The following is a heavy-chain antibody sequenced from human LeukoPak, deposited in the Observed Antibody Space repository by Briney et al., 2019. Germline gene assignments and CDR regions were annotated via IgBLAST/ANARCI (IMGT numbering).Heavy chain of an antibody. D-gene: IGHD2-2*01. CDR1: GYTFTGYY. V-gene: IGHV1-2*02. J-gene: IGHJ4*02. Sequence: ASVKVSCKASGYTFTGYYMHWVRQAPGQGLEWMGWINPNSGGTNYAQKFQGRVTMTRDTSISTAYMELSRLRSDDTAVYCCARALARGFVVVPAAMGYWGQGTLVTVSS. CDR2: INPNSGGT. CDR3: ARALARGFVVVPAAMGY.